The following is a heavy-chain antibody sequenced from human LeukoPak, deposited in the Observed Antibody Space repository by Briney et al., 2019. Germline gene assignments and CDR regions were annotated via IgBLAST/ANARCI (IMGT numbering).Heavy chain of an antibody. Sequence: SETLSLTCTVSGGSISSSYWSWIRQPSGRGLVWIVYTSHSGSTNYKPSLKSRVSISVDTSKNQFSLKLTSVTAADTAMYYCARGYYDARGDSNAFDIWGQGTMVTVSS. V-gene: IGHV4-59*01. J-gene: IGHJ3*02. D-gene: IGHD3-22*01. CDR3: ARGYYDARGDSNAFDI. CDR1: GGSISSSY. CDR2: TSHSGST.